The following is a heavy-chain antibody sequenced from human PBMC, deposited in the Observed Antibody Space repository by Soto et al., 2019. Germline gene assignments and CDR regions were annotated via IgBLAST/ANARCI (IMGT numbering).Heavy chain of an antibody. CDR3: ARQASGVSNYGGCDY. CDR1: GDSFSSNNAG. Sequence: QVQLQQSGPGLVKPSETLSVTCVISGDSFSSNNAGWNWIRQSPSRGLEWLGRTYYRSKWYNDYAISVKSQITINPDTSKNQFSLQLNSGTPEDTAVYYCARQASGVSNYGGCDYWGRGTLVTVSS. J-gene: IGHJ4*02. V-gene: IGHV6-1*01. D-gene: IGHD4-17*01. CDR2: TYYRSKWYN.